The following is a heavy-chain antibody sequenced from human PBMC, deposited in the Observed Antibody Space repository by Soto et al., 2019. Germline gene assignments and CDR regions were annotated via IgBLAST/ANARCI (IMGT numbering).Heavy chain of an antibody. CDR2: ISSSSTI. CDR3: ARDQFKIQYYYDSSGYPGNNWFDP. V-gene: IGHV3-48*02. D-gene: IGHD3-22*01. CDR1: GFTFSSYS. J-gene: IGHJ5*02. Sequence: GGSLRLSCAASGFTFSSYSMNWVRQAPGKGLEWVSYISSSSTIYYADSVKGRFTISRDNAKNSLYLQMNSLRDEDTAVYYCARDQFKIQYYYDSSGYPGNNWFDPWGQGTLVTVSS.